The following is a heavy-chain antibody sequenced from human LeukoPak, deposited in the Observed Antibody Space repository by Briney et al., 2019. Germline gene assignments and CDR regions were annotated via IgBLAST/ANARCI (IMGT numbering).Heavy chain of an antibody. CDR2: ISAYNGNT. CDR1: GYTFTIYG. CDR3: AREQVEMATIVSALSYYYYGMDV. D-gene: IGHD5-12*01. J-gene: IGHJ6*02. Sequence: ASVRVSCKASGYTFTIYGISWVRQAPGQGLEWMGWISAYNGNTNYAQKLQGRVTMTTDTSTSTAYMELRSLRSDDTAVYYCAREQVEMATIVSALSYYYYGMDVWGQGTTVTVSS. V-gene: IGHV1-18*01.